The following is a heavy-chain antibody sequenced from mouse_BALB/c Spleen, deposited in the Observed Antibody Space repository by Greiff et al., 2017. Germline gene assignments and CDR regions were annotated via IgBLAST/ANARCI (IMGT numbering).Heavy chain of an antibody. D-gene: IGHD1-1*02. CDR3: ARSYYLDY. J-gene: IGHJ2*01. CDR2: IDPSDSYT. V-gene: IGHV1-69*02. Sequence: QVQLQQPGAELVKPGASVKLSCKASGYTFTSYWMHWVKQRPGQGLEWIGEIDPSDSYTNYNQKFKGKATLTVDKSSSTAYMQLSSLTSEDSAVYYCARSYYLDYWGQGTTLTVSS. CDR1: GYTFTSYW.